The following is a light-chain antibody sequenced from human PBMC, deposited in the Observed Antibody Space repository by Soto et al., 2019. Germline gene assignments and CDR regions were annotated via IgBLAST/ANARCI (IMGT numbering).Light chain of an antibody. V-gene: IGLV1-44*01. Sequence: QSVLTQPPSASGTPGQRVTISCSGSSSNVGGNPVNWYQHVPTTAPKLLIYTNTQRPSGVPDRFSGSKSGTSASLAISGLQSEDEADYYCASWDDRLNGPLFGIGTKVTV. J-gene: IGLJ1*01. CDR3: ASWDDRLNGPL. CDR1: SSNVGGNP. CDR2: TNT.